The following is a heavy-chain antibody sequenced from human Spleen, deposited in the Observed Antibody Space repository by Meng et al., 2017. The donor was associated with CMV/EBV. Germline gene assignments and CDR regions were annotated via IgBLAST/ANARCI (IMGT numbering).Heavy chain of an antibody. D-gene: IGHD4-11*01. Sequence: GESLKISCAASGFTFNRYWMSWVRQAPGKGLEWVANIKQDGSEKYYVDSVKGRFIISRDNAKNSLYLQMNSLRAEDTALYYCARDGDYSKGFYYYYGLEVWGQGTTVTVSS. J-gene: IGHJ6*02. CDR2: IKQDGSEK. V-gene: IGHV3-7*03. CDR1: GFTFNRYW. CDR3: ARDGDYSKGFYYYYGLEV.